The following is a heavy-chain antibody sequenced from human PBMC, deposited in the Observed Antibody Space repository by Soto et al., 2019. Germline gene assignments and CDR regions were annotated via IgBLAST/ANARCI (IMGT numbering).Heavy chain of an antibody. CDR1: GFTFSSYA. D-gene: IGHD3-3*01. V-gene: IGHV3-64D*06. CDR3: VKGYTYYDFWSGYWGMDV. J-gene: IGHJ6*02. Sequence: GSLRLSCSASGFTFSSYAMHWVRQAPGKGLEYVSAISSNGGSTYYADSVKGRFTISRDNSKNTLYLQMSSLRAEDTAVYYCVKGYTYYDFWSGYWGMDVWGQGTTVTVSS. CDR2: ISSNGGST.